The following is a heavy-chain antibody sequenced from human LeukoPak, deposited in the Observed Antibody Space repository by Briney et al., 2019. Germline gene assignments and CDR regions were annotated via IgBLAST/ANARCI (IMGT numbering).Heavy chain of an antibody. CDR3: ARIGYSSSSLDF. D-gene: IGHD6-6*01. Sequence: GGSLRLSCAASGFTFTNYWMTWVRQAPGKGLEWVANIKQDGSVKYYVDSVKGRFTISRDNAKNSLYLQMNSLRAEDTAVYSCARIGYSSSSLDFWGRGTLVTVSS. V-gene: IGHV3-7*03. J-gene: IGHJ4*02. CDR2: IKQDGSVK. CDR1: GFTFTNYW.